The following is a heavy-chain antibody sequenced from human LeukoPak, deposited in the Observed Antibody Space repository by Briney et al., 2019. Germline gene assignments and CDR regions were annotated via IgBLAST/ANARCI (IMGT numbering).Heavy chain of an antibody. J-gene: IGHJ4*02. CDR1: GFTFSSYA. CDR2: TSGSGGST. CDR3: AKDRKWCGESTPFDY. D-gene: IGHD3-10*01. V-gene: IGHV3-23*01. Sequence: GGSLRLSCAASGFTFSSYAMSWVRQAPGTGLEWVSATSGSGGSTYYADSVKGRFTISRDNSKNTLYLQMNSLRAEDTAVYYCAKDRKWCGESTPFDYWGQGTLVTVSS.